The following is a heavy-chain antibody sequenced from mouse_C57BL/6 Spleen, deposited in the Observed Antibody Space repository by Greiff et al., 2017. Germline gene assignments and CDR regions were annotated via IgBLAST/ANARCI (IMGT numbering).Heavy chain of an antibody. CDR3: ARDYYGSSYGWYFDV. CDR2: SRNKANDYTT. Sequence: EVQWVESGGGLVQSGRSLRLSCATSGFTFSDFYMEWVRQAPGKGLEWIAASRNKANDYTTEYSASVKGRFIVSRDTSQSILYLQMNALRAEDTAIYYCARDYYGSSYGWYFDVWGTGTTVTVSS. J-gene: IGHJ1*03. D-gene: IGHD1-1*01. V-gene: IGHV7-1*01. CDR1: GFTFSDFY.